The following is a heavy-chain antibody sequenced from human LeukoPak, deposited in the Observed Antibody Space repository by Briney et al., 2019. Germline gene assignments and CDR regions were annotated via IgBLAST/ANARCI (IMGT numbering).Heavy chain of an antibody. CDR3: ARDGYSSAWHDRNLDY. CDR1: GFTFNNYG. V-gene: IGHV3-33*08. Sequence: GGSLRLSCAASGFTFNNYGMHWVRQAPGKGLEWVAVIWYDGSKKYCADSVKGRFTISRDNSKNTLYLQMNTLRAEDTAVYYCARDGYSSAWHDRNLDYWGQGTLVTVSS. D-gene: IGHD6-19*01. CDR2: IWYDGSKK. J-gene: IGHJ4*02.